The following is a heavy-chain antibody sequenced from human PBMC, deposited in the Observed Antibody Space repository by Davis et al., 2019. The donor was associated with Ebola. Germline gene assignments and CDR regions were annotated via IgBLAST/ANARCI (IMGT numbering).Heavy chain of an antibody. V-gene: IGHV4-34*01. CDR2: INHSGST. D-gene: IGHD6-19*01. CDR1: GGSFSGYY. Sequence: SETLSLTCAVYGGSFSGYYWSWIRQPPGKGLEWIGEINHSGSTNYNPSLKSRVTISVDKSKNQFSLKLSSVTAADTAVYYCARVSGWGPYNWFDPWGQGTLVTVSS. CDR3: ARVSGWGPYNWFDP. J-gene: IGHJ5*02.